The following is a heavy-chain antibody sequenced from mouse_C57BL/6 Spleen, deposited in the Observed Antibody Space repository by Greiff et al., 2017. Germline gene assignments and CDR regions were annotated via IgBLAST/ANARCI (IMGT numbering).Heavy chain of an antibody. Sequence: EVMLVESGGDLVKPGGSLKLSCAASGFTFSSYGMSWVRQTPDKRLEWVATISSGGSYTYYPDSVKGRFTISRDNAKNTLYLQMSSLKSEDTAMYYCARHEGYDYDGWYFDVWGTGTTVTVSS. CDR1: GFTFSSYG. CDR2: ISSGGSYT. J-gene: IGHJ1*03. CDR3: ARHEGYDYDGWYFDV. V-gene: IGHV5-6*01. D-gene: IGHD2-4*01.